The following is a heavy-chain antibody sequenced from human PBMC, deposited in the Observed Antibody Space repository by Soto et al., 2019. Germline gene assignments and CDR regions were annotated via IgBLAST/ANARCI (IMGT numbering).Heavy chain of an antibody. Sequence: QVQLVQSGAEVKKPGASVKVSCKASGYTFTSYAMHWVRQAPGQRLEWMGWINAGNGNTKYSQKFQGRVTITRDTSTSTAYMELRSLRSADTAVDSCASASDYGDYGVDAFDIWGQGTMVTVSS. CDR1: GYTFTSYA. D-gene: IGHD4-17*01. CDR3: ASASDYGDYGVDAFDI. V-gene: IGHV1-3*01. J-gene: IGHJ3*02. CDR2: INAGNGNT.